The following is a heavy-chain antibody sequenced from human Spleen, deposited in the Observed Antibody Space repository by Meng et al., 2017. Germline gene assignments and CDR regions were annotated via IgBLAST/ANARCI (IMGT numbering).Heavy chain of an antibody. V-gene: IGHV3-23*01. CDR2: ISGSGGST. CDR3: AKDRGGYYYDSSGYYYDWYFDL. Sequence: GESLKISCAACGFTFSSYDMHWVRQATGKGLEWVSAISGSGGSTYYADSVKGRFTISRDNSKNTLYLQMNSLRAEDTAVYYCAKDRGGYYYDSSGYYYDWYFDLWGHGTLVTVSS. CDR1: GFTFSSYD. D-gene: IGHD3-22*01. J-gene: IGHJ2*01.